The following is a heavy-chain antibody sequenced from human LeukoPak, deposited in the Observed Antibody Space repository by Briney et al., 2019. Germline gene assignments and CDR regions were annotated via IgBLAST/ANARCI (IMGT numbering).Heavy chain of an antibody. Sequence: SQTLSLTCAVSGGSISSGGYSWSWIRQPPGKGLEWIGYIYHSGSTYYNPSLKSRVTISVDRSKNQFSLKLSSVTAADTAVYYCAVARTRYSYHLVHAFDIWGQGTMVTVSS. CDR2: IYHSGST. CDR3: AVARTRYSYHLVHAFDI. D-gene: IGHD5-18*01. V-gene: IGHV4-30-2*01. CDR1: GGSISSGGYS. J-gene: IGHJ3*02.